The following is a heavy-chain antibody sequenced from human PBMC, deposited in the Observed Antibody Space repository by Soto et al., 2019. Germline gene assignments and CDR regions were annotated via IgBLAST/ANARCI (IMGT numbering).Heavy chain of an antibody. CDR2: ISGSGGST. Sequence: EVQLLESGGGLVQPGGSLRLSCAASGFTFSSYAMSWVRQAPGKGLEWVSAISGSGGSTYYADSVKGRFTISRDNSKNALYLQMNSLRAEDTAVYCCALKGGYSYGYLFGYWGQGTLVTVSS. CDR1: GFTFSSYA. D-gene: IGHD5-18*01. V-gene: IGHV3-23*01. CDR3: ALKGGYSYGYLFGY. J-gene: IGHJ4*02.